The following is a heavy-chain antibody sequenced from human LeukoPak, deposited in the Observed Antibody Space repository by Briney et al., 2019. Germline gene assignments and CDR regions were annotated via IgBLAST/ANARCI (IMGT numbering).Heavy chain of an antibody. Sequence: KPGGSLRLSCAASGFTFSSYSMNWVRQAPGKGLEWVSSISSSSSYIYYADSVKGRITISRDNSKNTLYLQMNSLRAEDTAVYYCATSSPMVRPDFDYWGQGTLVTVSS. CDR3: ATSSPMVRPDFDY. CDR1: GFTFSSYS. D-gene: IGHD3-10*01. CDR2: ISSSSSYI. V-gene: IGHV3-21*04. J-gene: IGHJ4*02.